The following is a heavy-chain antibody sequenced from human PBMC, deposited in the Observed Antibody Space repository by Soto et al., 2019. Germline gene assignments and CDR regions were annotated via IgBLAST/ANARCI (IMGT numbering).Heavy chain of an antibody. CDR2: IYPGDSDT. Sequence: GESLKISCKASGYSFTSYWIGWVRQMPGKGLEWMGIIYPGDSDTIYSPSFQGQVTISADKSISTAYLQWNSLKASDTAMYYCARPRYSASYYYFDHWGQGTPVTVSS. CDR1: GYSFTSYW. J-gene: IGHJ4*02. D-gene: IGHD1-26*01. V-gene: IGHV5-51*01. CDR3: ARPRYSASYYYFDH.